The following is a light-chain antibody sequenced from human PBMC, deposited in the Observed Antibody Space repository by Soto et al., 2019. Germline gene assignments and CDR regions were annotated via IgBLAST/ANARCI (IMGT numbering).Light chain of an antibody. V-gene: IGLV1-51*01. J-gene: IGLJ3*02. CDR3: ATWDNTLSVEV. CDR1: ISNIGRNY. Sequence: QSVLTQPPSVSAAPGQKVTISCFGSISNIGRNYVSWYQQLPGTAPKLLIYGNNNRHSGITDRISGSKSGTSATLGITGLQPGDEADYYCATWDNTLSVEVFGGGTKLTVL. CDR2: GNN.